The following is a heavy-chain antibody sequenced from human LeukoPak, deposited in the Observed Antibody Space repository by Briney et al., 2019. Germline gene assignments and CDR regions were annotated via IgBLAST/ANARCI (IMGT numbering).Heavy chain of an antibody. CDR1: GGSFSGYY. CDR3: ARAKKASFDP. CDR2: INHSGST. J-gene: IGHJ5*02. Sequence: PSETLSLTCAVYGGSFSGYYWSWIRQPPGKGLEWIGEINHSGSTNYNPSLKSRVTISVDTSKNQFSLKLSSVTAADTAVYYCARAKKASFDPWGQETLVTVSS. V-gene: IGHV4-34*01.